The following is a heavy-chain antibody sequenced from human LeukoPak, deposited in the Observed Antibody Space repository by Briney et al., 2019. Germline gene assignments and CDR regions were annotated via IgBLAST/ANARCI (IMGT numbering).Heavy chain of an antibody. CDR1: GYTLSDLS. Sequence: ASVKVSCKVSGYTLSDLSMRWVRQAPGKGLEWMGGFAPEDDETIYAQKFQGRVTMTEDTSTDTAYMELSSLRSEDTAVYYCARDRGYSSSLRLGYFDYWGQGTLVTVSS. CDR2: FAPEDDET. CDR3: ARDRGYSSSLRLGYFDY. J-gene: IGHJ4*02. D-gene: IGHD6-6*01. V-gene: IGHV1-24*01.